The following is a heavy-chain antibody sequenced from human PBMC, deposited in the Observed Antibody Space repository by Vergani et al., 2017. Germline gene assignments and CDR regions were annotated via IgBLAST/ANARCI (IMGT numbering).Heavy chain of an antibody. CDR3: AGDRGMRHGIDY. D-gene: IGHD1-14*01. CDR2: IYTSGST. V-gene: IGHV4-61*02. Sequence: QVQLQESGPGLVKPSQTLSLTCTVSGGSISSGSYYWSWIRQPAGKGLEWIGRIYTSGSTNYNPSLKSRVTISVDTSKNQFSLKLSSVTAADTVVYYCAGDRGMRHGIDYWGQGTLVTVSS. J-gene: IGHJ4*02. CDR1: GGSISSGSYY.